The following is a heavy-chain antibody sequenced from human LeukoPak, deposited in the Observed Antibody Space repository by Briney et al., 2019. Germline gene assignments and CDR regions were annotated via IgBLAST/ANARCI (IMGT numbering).Heavy chain of an antibody. CDR1: GGTFSSYG. Sequence: GASVKVSCKASGGTFSSYGISWVRQAPGQGLEWMGRIIPIFGTANYAQNFQGRVTFTADKSTSTAYMEVSSLRSEDTAIYYCARTHYYDSSGYQGAGTYYYGMDVWGQGTTVTVSS. D-gene: IGHD3-22*01. CDR3: ARTHYYDSSGYQGAGTYYYGMDV. CDR2: IIPIFGTA. V-gene: IGHV1-69*06. J-gene: IGHJ6*02.